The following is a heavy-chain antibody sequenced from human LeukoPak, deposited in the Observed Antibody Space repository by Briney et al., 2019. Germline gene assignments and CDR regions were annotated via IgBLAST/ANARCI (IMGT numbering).Heavy chain of an antibody. V-gene: IGHV3-48*01. J-gene: IGHJ5*02. CDR1: GFTFSNVW. CDR3: ASEYYGSGKKFDP. D-gene: IGHD3-10*01. CDR2: ISSSSSTI. Sequence: GGSLRLSCAASGFTFSNVWMNWVRQAPGKGLEWVSYISSSSSTIYYADSVKGRFTISRDNAKNSLYLQMNSLRAEDTAVYYCASEYYGSGKKFDPWGQGTLVTVSS.